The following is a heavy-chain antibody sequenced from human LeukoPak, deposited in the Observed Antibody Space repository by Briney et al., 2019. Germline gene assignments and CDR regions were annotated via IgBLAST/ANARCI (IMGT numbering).Heavy chain of an antibody. V-gene: IGHV4-39*01. CDR3: ARRYCSGGTCYGGNWFDP. J-gene: IGHJ5*02. Sequence: SETLSLTCTVSGGSISSSSYYWGWIRQPPGKGLEWIGNIYYSGSTYYNPSLKSRVTISVDTSKNQFSLKLSSVTAADTAMYYCARRYCSGGTCYGGNWFDPWGQGALVTVSS. D-gene: IGHD2-15*01. CDR1: GGSISSSSYY. CDR2: IYYSGST.